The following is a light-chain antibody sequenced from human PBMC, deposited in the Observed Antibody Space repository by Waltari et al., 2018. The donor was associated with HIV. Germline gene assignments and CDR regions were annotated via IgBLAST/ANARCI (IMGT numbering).Light chain of an antibody. CDR3: QQYNNWPQGT. Sequence: IVMTQSPAPMSVSPGERDPLSCRASQSVSSNLAWYQQKPGQAPRLLIYGASTRATGIPARFSGSGSGTEFTLTISSLQSEDFAVYYCQQYNNWPQGTFGQGTKVEIK. CDR2: GAS. J-gene: IGKJ1*01. V-gene: IGKV3-15*01. CDR1: QSVSSN.